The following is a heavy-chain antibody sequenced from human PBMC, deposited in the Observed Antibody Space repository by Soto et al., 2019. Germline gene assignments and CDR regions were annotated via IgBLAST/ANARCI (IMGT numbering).Heavy chain of an antibody. J-gene: IGHJ6*02. CDR2: ISSSGSTI. V-gene: IGHV3-48*03. Sequence: GGSLRLSCAASGFTFSSYEMNWVRQAPGKGLEWVSYISSSGSTIYYADSVKGRFTISRDNAKNSLYLQMDSLRAEDTAVYYCARDQEAGSFFPYHYGMDVGAHGTTVPVS. CDR1: GFTFSSYE. CDR3: ARDQEAGSFFPYHYGMDV. D-gene: IGHD6-13*01.